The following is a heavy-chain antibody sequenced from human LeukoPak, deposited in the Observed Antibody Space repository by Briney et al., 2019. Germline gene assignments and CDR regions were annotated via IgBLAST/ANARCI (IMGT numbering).Heavy chain of an antibody. D-gene: IGHD5-24*01. CDR3: ARDRTVEAFDI. Sequence: SETLSLTCTVSGGSISSSSYYWGWIRQPPGKGLEWIGSIYYSGSTYYNPSRKSRITISVDKYKNKFSRKLSSVTAADTAVYYCARDRTVEAFDIWGQGTMVTVSS. CDR1: GGSISSSSYY. V-gene: IGHV4-39*02. CDR2: IYYSGST. J-gene: IGHJ3*02.